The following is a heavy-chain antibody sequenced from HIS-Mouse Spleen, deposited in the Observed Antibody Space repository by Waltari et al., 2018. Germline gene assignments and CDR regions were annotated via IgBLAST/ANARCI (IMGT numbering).Heavy chain of an antibody. V-gene: IGHV4-59*01. Sequence: QVQLQESGPGLVKPSEPLSLTCPFPGGSISRYQWNWIRQPPGKGLEWIGYYSGSTNYNPSLKSRVTISVDTSKNQFSLKLSSVTAADTAMYYCARASRDLLLPRYFDLWGRGTLVTVSS. CDR1: GGSISRYQ. CDR3: ARASRDLLLPRYFDL. J-gene: IGHJ2*01. CDR2: YYSGST.